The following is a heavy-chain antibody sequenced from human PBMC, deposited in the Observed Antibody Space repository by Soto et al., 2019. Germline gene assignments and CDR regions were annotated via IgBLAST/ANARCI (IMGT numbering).Heavy chain of an antibody. J-gene: IGHJ6*02. CDR2: ISYDGSNK. D-gene: IGHD4-4*01. Sequence: PGGSLRLSCAASGFTFSSYAMHWVRQAPGKGLEWVAVISYDGSNKYYADSVKGRFTISRDNSKNTLYLQMNSLRAEDTAVYYCARGTPMMATVDYYYYGMDVWGQGTTVTVSS. CDR1: GFTFSSYA. CDR3: ARGTPMMATVDYYYYGMDV. V-gene: IGHV3-30-3*01.